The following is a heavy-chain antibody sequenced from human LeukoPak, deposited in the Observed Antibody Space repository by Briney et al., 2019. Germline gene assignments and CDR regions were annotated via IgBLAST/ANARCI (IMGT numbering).Heavy chain of an antibody. CDR2: IYSGGST. CDR1: GFTFSGSA. V-gene: IGHV3-53*01. D-gene: IGHD2-15*01. CDR3: ARDQDY. J-gene: IGHJ4*02. Sequence: PGGSLKLSCAASGFTFSGSAMHWVRQAPGKGLEWVSVIYSGGSTYYADSVKGRFTISRDNSKNTLYLQMNSLRAEDTAVYYCARDQDYWGQGTLVTVSS.